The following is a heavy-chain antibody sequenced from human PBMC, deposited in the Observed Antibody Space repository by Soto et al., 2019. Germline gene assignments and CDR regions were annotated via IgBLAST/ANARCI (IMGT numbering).Heavy chain of an antibody. V-gene: IGHV1-18*04. Sequence: ASVKVSCKASGYTFTSYGISWVRQAPGQGLEWMGWISAYNGNTNYAQKLQGRVTMTTDTSTSTAYMELRSLRSDDTAVHYCARDHCSSTSCYWVNWFDPWGQRTLVTVSS. CDR1: GYTFTSYG. D-gene: IGHD2-2*01. CDR3: ARDHCSSTSCYWVNWFDP. J-gene: IGHJ5*02. CDR2: ISAYNGNT.